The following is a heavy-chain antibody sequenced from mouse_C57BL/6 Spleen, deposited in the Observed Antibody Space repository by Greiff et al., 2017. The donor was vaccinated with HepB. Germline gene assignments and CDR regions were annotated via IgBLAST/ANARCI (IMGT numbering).Heavy chain of an antibody. D-gene: IGHD2-2*01. Sequence: EVKVEESGGGLVQPGGSLSLSCAASGFTFTDYYMSWVRQPPGKALEWLGFIRNKANGYTTEYSASVKGRFTISRDNSQSILYLQMNALRAEDSATYYCASGGYDGTPFAYWGQGTLVTVSA. V-gene: IGHV7-3*01. CDR3: ASGGYDGTPFAY. CDR1: GFTFTDYY. J-gene: IGHJ3*01. CDR2: IRNKANGYTT.